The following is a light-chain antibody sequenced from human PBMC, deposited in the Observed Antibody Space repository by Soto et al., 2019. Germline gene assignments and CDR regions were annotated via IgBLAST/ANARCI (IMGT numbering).Light chain of an antibody. V-gene: IGLV2-14*01. CDR1: SSDVGDYDY. J-gene: IGLJ2*01. CDR3: TSYTSSSTLV. CDR2: DVS. Sequence: QSALTQPASVSGSPGQSITISCTGTSSDVGDYDYVSWYQQHPGKAPKLMIYDVSNRPSGVSNRFSGSKSGNSASLTISGLQAEDEDDYCCTSYTSSSTLVFGGGTKLTVL.